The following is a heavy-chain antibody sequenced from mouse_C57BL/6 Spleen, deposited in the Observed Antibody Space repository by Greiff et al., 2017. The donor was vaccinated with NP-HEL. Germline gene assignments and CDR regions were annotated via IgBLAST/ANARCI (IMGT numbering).Heavy chain of an antibody. V-gene: IGHV1-55*01. D-gene: IGHD1-1*01. J-gene: IGHJ2*01. CDR2: IYPGSGST. CDR1: GYTFTSYW. CDR3: ARYVRGYGSPYFDY. Sequence: QVQLKQPGAELVKPGASVKMSCKASGYTFTSYWITWVKQRPGQGLEWIGDIYPGSGSTNYNEKFKSKATLTVDTSSSTAYMQLSSLTSEDSAVYYGARYVRGYGSPYFDYWGQGTTLTVSS.